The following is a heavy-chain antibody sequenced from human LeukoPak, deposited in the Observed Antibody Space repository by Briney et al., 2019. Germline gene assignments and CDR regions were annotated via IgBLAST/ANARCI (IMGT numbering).Heavy chain of an antibody. J-gene: IGHJ4*02. CDR2: TRYDGSNK. CDR1: GFTFSSYG. V-gene: IGHV3-30*02. Sequence: PGGSLRLSCAASGFTFSSYGMHWVRQAPGKGLGWVSFTRYDGSNKYYADSVKGRFTISRDNSKNTLYLQMNSLRSEDTAVYYCAKPPLDDSFAFDYWGQGTLVTVSS. D-gene: IGHD5-18*01. CDR3: AKPPLDDSFAFDY.